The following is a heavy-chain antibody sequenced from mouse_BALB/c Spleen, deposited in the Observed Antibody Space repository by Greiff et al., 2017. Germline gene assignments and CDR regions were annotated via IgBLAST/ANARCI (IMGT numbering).Heavy chain of an antibody. J-gene: IGHJ2*01. D-gene: IGHD2-3*01. CDR1: GFTFSSYA. CDR2: ISSGGST. CDR3: ARGRGYSDY. Sequence: DVKLVESGGGLVKPGGSLKLSCAASGFTFSSYAMSWVRQTPEKRLEWVASISSGGSTYYPDSVKGRFTISRDNARNILYLQMSSLRSEDTAMYYCARGRGYSDYWGQGTTLTVSS. V-gene: IGHV5-6-5*01.